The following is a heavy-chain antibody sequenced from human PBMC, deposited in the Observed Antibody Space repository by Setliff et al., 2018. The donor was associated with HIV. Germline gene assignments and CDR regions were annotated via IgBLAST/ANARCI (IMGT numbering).Heavy chain of an antibody. V-gene: IGHV3-23*01. CDR1: GFTFSNYA. CDR3: AKDYVEKDY. CDR2: ITGSGRTT. J-gene: IGHJ4*02. D-gene: IGHD3-16*01. Sequence: GSLRLSCAASGFTFSNYAMSWVRQAPGKGLEWASAITGSGRTTYYADSVKGRFTISRDNSKNTLSLQMNSLRAEDTAVYYCAKDYVEKDYWGQGTLVTVSS.